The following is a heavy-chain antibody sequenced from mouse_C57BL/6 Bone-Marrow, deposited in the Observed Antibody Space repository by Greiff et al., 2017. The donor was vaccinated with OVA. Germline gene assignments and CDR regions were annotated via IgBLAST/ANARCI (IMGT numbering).Heavy chain of an antibody. D-gene: IGHD2-2*01. Sequence: VQLKESGPELVKPGDSVKISCKASGYSFTGYFMNWVMQSHGKSLEWIGRINPYNGDTLYNQKFKGKATLTVDKSSSTAHMELRSLTSEDSAVYYCARERWLRRVDYWGQGTTLTVSS. J-gene: IGHJ2*01. CDR1: GYSFTGYF. V-gene: IGHV1-20*01. CDR3: ARERWLRRVDY. CDR2: INPYNGDT.